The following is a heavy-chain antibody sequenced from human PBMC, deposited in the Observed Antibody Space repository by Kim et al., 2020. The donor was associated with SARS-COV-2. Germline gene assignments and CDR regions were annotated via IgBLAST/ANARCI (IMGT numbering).Heavy chain of an antibody. D-gene: IGHD1-26*01. J-gene: IGHJ4*02. CDR1: GFTFSSYS. CDR3: ARSIVGAPFPFDY. V-gene: IGHV3-48*04. CDR2: ISSSSSTI. Sequence: GGSLRLSCAASGFTFSSYSMNWVRQAPGKGLEWVSYISSSSSTIYYADSVKGRFTISRDNAKNSLYLQMNSLRAEDTAVYYCARSIVGAPFPFDYWGQGTLVTVSS.